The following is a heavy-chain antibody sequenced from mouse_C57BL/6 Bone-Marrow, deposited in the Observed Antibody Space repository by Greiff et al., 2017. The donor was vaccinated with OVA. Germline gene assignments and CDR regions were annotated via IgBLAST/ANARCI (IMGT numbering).Heavy chain of an antibody. D-gene: IGHD2-1*01. J-gene: IGHJ4*01. V-gene: IGHV5-17*01. CDR1: GFTFSDYG. CDR3: ARPDLLSTYYYAMDY. Sequence: EVKLVESGGGLVKPGGSLKLSCAASGFTFSDYGMHWVRQAPEKGLEWVAYISSGSSTIYYADTVKGRFTISRDNAKNTLFLQMTSLRSEDTAMYYCARPDLLSTYYYAMDYWGQGTSVTVSS. CDR2: ISSGSSTI.